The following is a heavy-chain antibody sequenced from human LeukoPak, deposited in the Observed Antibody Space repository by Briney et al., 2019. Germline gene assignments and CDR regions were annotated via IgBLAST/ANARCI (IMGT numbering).Heavy chain of an antibody. CDR3: ARVTYNGYQHFDY. Sequence: SETLSLTCAVYGGSFSGYYWSWIRQPPGKRLEWIGEIHHRGTTYYNPSLRSRVTISVDTSKNQFSLRLTSVTAADTAVYYCARVTYNGYQHFDYWGQGNLVTVS. D-gene: IGHD3-10*01. J-gene: IGHJ4*02. CDR1: GGSFSGYY. V-gene: IGHV4-34*01. CDR2: IHHRGTT.